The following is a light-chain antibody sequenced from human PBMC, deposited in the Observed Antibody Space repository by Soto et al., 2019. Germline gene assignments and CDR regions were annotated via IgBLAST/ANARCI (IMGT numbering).Light chain of an antibody. CDR3: FSYTSSGTYV. CDR1: SRDVGNYKY. CDR2: EVS. J-gene: IGLJ1*01. Sequence: QSALTQPASVSGSPGQSITISCTGTSRDVGNYKYVSWYQQHPGKAPNLMIYEVSNRPSGVSNRFSCSKSGNTASLTISGLQAEDETDYYCFSYTSSGTYVFGTGTKVTVL. V-gene: IGLV2-14*01.